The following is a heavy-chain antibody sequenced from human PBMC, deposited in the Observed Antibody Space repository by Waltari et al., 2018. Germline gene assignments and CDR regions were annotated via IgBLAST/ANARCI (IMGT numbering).Heavy chain of an antibody. V-gene: IGHV3-53*01. Sequence: EVELVESGGGLIQPGGSLRLSCAASGFAVSSKQMTWVRQAPGKGLEWVSVIQSDDATYYADSVKCRFTISRDNSKNTVFLQMSSLRDEDTAVYYCTRASPFNTGWVPYDCWGQGTLVTVSS. CDR2: IQSDDAT. D-gene: IGHD6-19*01. CDR3: TRASPFNTGWVPYDC. CDR1: GFAVSSKQ. J-gene: IGHJ4*02.